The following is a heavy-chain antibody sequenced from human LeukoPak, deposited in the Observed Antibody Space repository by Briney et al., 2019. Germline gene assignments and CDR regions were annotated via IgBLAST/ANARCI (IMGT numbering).Heavy chain of an antibody. CDR1: GGSFSGYY. Sequence: SETLSLTCAVYGGSFSGYYWSWIRQPPGKGLEWIGEINHSGSTNYNPSLKSRVTISVDTSKNQFSLKLSSVTAADTAVYYCARSFITIFGVDPFDYWGQGTLVTVSS. V-gene: IGHV4-34*01. CDR3: ARSFITIFGVDPFDY. D-gene: IGHD3-3*01. J-gene: IGHJ4*02. CDR2: INHSGST.